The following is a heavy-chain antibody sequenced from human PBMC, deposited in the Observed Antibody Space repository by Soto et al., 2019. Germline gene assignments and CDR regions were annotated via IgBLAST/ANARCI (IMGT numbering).Heavy chain of an antibody. CDR2: IYPGDSDT. V-gene: IGHV5-51*01. CDR3: ARMMAASGTAFDY. D-gene: IGHD6-13*01. CDR1: GYSFISSC. J-gene: IGHJ4*02. Sequence: GESLKISCQASGYSFISSCIGWVRQMPWKGLEWMGIIYPGDSDTRYSPSFQGQVTISADKSTSTAYLQWSSLKASDTATYYCARMMAASGTAFDYWGPGALITVST.